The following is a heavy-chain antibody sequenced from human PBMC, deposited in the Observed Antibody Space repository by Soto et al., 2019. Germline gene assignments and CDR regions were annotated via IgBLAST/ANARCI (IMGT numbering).Heavy chain of an antibody. V-gene: IGHV3-30*18. CDR1: GFIFSSYA. J-gene: IGHJ5*02. CDR3: AKAHYYSSGSYNA. Sequence: GGSLRLSCAASGFIFSSYAMHWVRQAPGKGLEWVAFVSYDGSETYHADSVKGRFTISRDNSKNTLFLQMNSLRIEDTAVYYCAKAHYYSSGSYNAWGQGTLVTVSS. D-gene: IGHD3-10*01. CDR2: VSYDGSET.